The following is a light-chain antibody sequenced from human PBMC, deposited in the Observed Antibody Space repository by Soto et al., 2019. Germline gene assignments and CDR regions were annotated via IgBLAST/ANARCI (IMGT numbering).Light chain of an antibody. V-gene: IGLV2-14*01. J-gene: IGLJ1*01. CDR3: ISYTVSRSYV. CDR1: NSDIGDWNY. CDR2: EVN. Sequence: QSALTQPASVSGSPGQSITISCTGANSDIGDWNYVSWYQQSPGKAPKLIIYEVNYRPSGVSYRFSGSKSGNTASLTISGLQAEDEADYYCISYTVSRSYVFGTGTKLTVL.